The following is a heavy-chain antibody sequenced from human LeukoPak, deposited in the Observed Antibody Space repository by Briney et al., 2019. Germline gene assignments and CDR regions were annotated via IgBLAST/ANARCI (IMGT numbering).Heavy chain of an antibody. CDR1: GYTFTSYD. J-gene: IGHJ5*02. CDR3: ARAPRKTCSSTSCSRGGWFDP. D-gene: IGHD2-2*01. V-gene: IGHV1-8*01. CDR2: MNPNSGNT. Sequence: ASVKVSCKASGYTFTSYDINWVRQATGQGLEWMGWMNPNSGNTGYAQKFQGRVTMTRNTSISTAYMEPSSLRSEDTAVYYCARAPRKTCSSTSCSRGGWFDPWGQGTLVTVSS.